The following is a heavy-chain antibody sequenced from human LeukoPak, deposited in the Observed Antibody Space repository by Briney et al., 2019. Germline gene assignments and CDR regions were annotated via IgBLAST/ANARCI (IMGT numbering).Heavy chain of an antibody. CDR1: GGSISSDS. D-gene: IGHD3-10*01. Sequence: SETLSLTCTVSGGSISSDSWSWIRQAPGKGLEWIGDMYYSGSTNYDPSLKSRVSISVDPSKNHFSLKLSSVTAADTAVYYCAGITMVRGVISAAFDIWGQGTMVTVSS. CDR3: AGITMVRGVISAAFDI. CDR2: MYYSGST. V-gene: IGHV4-59*01. J-gene: IGHJ3*02.